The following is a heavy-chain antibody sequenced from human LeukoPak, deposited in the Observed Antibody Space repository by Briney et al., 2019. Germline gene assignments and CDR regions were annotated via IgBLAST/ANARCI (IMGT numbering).Heavy chain of an antibody. Sequence: GGSLRLSCAASGFTFSSYEMNGVRQAPGKGLEWVSYISSSGSTIYYADSVKGQFTISRDNDKNSLYLQMNSLRAEDTAVYYCAELGITMIGGVWGKGTTVTISS. CDR1: GFTFSSYE. CDR3: AELGITMIGGV. CDR2: ISSSGSTI. J-gene: IGHJ6*04. D-gene: IGHD3-10*02. V-gene: IGHV3-48*03.